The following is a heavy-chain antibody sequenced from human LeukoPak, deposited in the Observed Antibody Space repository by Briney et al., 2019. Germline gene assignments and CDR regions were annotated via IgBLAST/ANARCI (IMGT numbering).Heavy chain of an antibody. D-gene: IGHD6-13*01. CDR1: GFTFRTYD. J-gene: IGHJ4*02. Sequence: GSLRLSCAACGFTFRTYDVHWARQATGKGLKWVSSIGSAGDTHYPGSVKGQFTISRQNAKNSLSLPMNSLRAEDTAVYYCARDPGIAAGDYWGQGTLVTVSS. CDR2: IGSAGDT. CDR3: ARDPGIAAGDY. V-gene: IGHV3-13*03.